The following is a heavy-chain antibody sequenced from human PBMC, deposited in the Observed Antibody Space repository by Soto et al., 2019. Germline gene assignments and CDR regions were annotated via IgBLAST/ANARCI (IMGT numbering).Heavy chain of an antibody. V-gene: IGHV4-39*01. Sequence: SETLSLTCTVSGGSISSNSHYWGWIRQPPGKGLELVATIYYSGNTYYNPSLRSGVTISVDKSKNQFSLRLSSVTDADTAVYYCARNDSYDSGWYTAGYDHYAMAXWGQGTTVTVS. CDR3: ARNDSYDSGWYTAGYDHYAMAX. CDR2: IYYSGNT. J-gene: IGHJ6*02. D-gene: IGHD6-19*01. CDR1: GGSISSNSHY.